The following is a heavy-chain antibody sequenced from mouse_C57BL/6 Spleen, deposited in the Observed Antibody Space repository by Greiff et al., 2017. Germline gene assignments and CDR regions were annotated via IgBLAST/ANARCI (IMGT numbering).Heavy chain of an antibody. Sequence: VQLQQSGAELVKPGASVKISCKASGYAFSGYWMNWVKQRPGKGLEWIGQISPGAGDSNSNGNFKGKATLTADKSTRTAYRQRRSLTSEDAAVYFCARGEGAYWGQGTLVTVSA. V-gene: IGHV1-80*01. J-gene: IGHJ3*01. CDR3: ARGEGAY. CDR2: ISPGAGDS. CDR1: GYAFSGYW.